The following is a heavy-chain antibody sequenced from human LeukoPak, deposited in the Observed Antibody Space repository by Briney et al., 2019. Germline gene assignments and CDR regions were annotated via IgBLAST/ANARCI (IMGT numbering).Heavy chain of an antibody. Sequence: GGSLRLSCAASGLTLSDNYMSWVRQAPGKGLEWVSAISGSGGSTYFADSVKGRFTISRDNSKNTLYMQMNSLRAEDTAVYYCAVYYYDSSGLGWDYWGQGTLVTVSS. CDR2: ISGSGGST. J-gene: IGHJ4*02. V-gene: IGHV3-23*01. CDR1: GLTLSDNY. D-gene: IGHD3-22*01. CDR3: AVYYYDSSGLGWDY.